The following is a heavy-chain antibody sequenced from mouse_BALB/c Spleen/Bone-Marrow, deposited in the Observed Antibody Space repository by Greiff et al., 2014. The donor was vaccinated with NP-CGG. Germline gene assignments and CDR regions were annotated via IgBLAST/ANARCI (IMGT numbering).Heavy chain of an antibody. D-gene: IGHD1-2*01. J-gene: IGHJ4*01. CDR2: IWSGGST. Sequence: QVQLKESGPGLVHPSQSLSITCTVSGFSLTSYGVHWVRQSPGKGLEWLGVIWSGGSTDYNAAFISRLSISKDNSKSQVFFKMNSLQANDTAIYYCASTTALYYYAMDYWGQGTSVTVSS. V-gene: IGHV2-2*02. CDR3: ASTTALYYYAMDY. CDR1: GFSLTSYG.